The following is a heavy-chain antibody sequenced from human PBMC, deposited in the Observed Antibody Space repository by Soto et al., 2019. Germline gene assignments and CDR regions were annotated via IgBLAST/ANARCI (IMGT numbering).Heavy chain of an antibody. J-gene: IGHJ4*02. CDR3: ATRDTGRVY. CDR1: GVSIGSHDW. V-gene: IGHV4-4*02. Sequence: QVQLQESGPGLVKPSGTLSLTCAVSGVSIGSHDWWTWVRQPPGKELEWIGESHQSGNTNYNSSLESRVTISLDKSKNHFSLQLSSVTVAGTAVYYCATRDTGRVYWGQGTLVTVSS. CDR2: SHQSGNT. D-gene: IGHD5-18*01.